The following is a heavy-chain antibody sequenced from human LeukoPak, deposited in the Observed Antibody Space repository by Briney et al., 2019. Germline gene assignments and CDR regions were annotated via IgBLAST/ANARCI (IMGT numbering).Heavy chain of an antibody. CDR3: ARDHGGDDSGYDGH. J-gene: IGHJ4*02. CDR1: GFIFSSHA. Sequence: GGSLRLSCAASGFIFSSHAVSWVRQPPGEGLEWVSAISGSGGSTYHADSVKGRFTISRDNSKNALYLQMNSLRAEDTAVYYCARDHGGDDSGYDGHGGQGTLVTVSS. V-gene: IGHV3-23*01. D-gene: IGHD5-12*01. CDR2: ISGSGGST.